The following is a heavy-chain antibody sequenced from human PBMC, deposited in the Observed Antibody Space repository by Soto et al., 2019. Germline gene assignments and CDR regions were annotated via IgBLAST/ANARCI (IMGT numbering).Heavy chain of an antibody. CDR3: TTGIYYDILTGYHNVAY. J-gene: IGHJ4*02. CDR1: GFNLSHPW. D-gene: IGHD3-9*01. V-gene: IGHV3-15*01. Sequence: GGSLRLSCVASGFNLSHPWMTWVRQAAGKGLEWVGRIKSKTDGGTADYAAPVKGRATISRDDSKNTVYLQMNSLKTEDTAVYYCTTGIYYDILTGYHNVAYWGQGALVTV. CDR2: IKSKTDGGTA.